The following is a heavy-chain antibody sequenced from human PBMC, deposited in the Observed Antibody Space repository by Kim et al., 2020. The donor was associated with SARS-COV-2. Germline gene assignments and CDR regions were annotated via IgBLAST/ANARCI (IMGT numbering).Heavy chain of an antibody. J-gene: IGHJ4*02. CDR3: AASVGSGSQSHY. D-gene: IGHD3-10*01. CDR1: GGSISSSNW. CDR2: IYHSGST. V-gene: IGHV4-4*02. Sequence: SETLSLTCAVSGGSISSSNWWSWVRQPPGKGLEWIGEIYHSGSTNYNPSLKSRVTISVDKSKNQFSLKLSSVTAADTAVYYCAASVGSGSQSHYWGQGTLVTVSS.